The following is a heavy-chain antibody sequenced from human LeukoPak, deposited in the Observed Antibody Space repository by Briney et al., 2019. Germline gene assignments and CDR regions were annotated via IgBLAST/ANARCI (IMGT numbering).Heavy chain of an antibody. CDR3: ATYYHDTSGYYVYSY. Sequence: PSETLSHTCSVSGGSVSSGISYWSWIRQPPGKGLEWIGYFFYSGSTNYNPSLKSRVTISVDKSKNQFSLKLSSVTAADTAVYYCATYYHDTSGYYVYSYWGQGTLVTVSS. CDR2: FFYSGST. CDR1: GGSVSSGISY. D-gene: IGHD3-22*01. J-gene: IGHJ4*02. V-gene: IGHV4-61*01.